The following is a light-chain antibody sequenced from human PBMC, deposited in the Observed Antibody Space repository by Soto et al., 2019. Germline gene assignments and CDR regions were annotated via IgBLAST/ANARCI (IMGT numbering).Light chain of an antibody. CDR3: QQYKTYPYS. Sequence: DIQMTQSPSTLSASVGGRVTITCRASQSISSWLAWYQQKPGKAPKLLICDASTLESGVPSKFSGSVSGTEFTLTISSLQPDDFVTYYCQQYKTYPYSFGQGTKVDIK. J-gene: IGKJ2*01. CDR1: QSISSW. V-gene: IGKV1-5*01. CDR2: DAS.